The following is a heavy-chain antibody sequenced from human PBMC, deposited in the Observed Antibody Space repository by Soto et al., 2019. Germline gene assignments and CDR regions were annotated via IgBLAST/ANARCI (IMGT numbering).Heavy chain of an antibody. CDR3: ARRLYGDYDY. J-gene: IGHJ4*02. Sequence: ASVKVSCKASGYSFTTSGITWVRQAPGQGLEWMGWISTYNGNTDYAQKLQDRVTLTTDTSTSTAYMELRSLRSDDTAVYYCARRLYGDYDYWGQGTLVTVSS. CDR2: ISTYNGNT. CDR1: GYSFTTSG. V-gene: IGHV1-18*01. D-gene: IGHD4-17*01.